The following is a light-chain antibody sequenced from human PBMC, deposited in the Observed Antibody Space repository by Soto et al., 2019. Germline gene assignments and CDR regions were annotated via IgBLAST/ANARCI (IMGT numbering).Light chain of an antibody. V-gene: IGLV1-51*02. Sequence: QSVLTQPPSVSAAPGQKVTISCSGSSSNIGIDYVSWYKQLPGTAPKLLIYEDNKRPSGIPDRFSGSKSGTSATLDITGLQTGDEADYYCGAWDTSLSGGIFGGGTKLTVL. CDR3: GAWDTSLSGGI. CDR2: EDN. J-gene: IGLJ2*01. CDR1: SSNIGIDY.